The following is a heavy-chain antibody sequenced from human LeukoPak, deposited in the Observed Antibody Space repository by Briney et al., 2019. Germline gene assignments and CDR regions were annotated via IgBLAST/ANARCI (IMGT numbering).Heavy chain of an antibody. Sequence: SQTLSLTCTVSGGSISSGGYYWSWIRQHPGRGLEWIGYIYYSGSTYYNPSLKSRVTISVDTSKNQFSLKLSSVTAADTAVYYCARTPRGYCSSTSCNEGAFDIWGQGTMVTVSS. D-gene: IGHD2-2*01. CDR2: IYYSGST. CDR3: ARTPRGYCSSTSCNEGAFDI. V-gene: IGHV4-31*03. J-gene: IGHJ3*02. CDR1: GGSISSGGYY.